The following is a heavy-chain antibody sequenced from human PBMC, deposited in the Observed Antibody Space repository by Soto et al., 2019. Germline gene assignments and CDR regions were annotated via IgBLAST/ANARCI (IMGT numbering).Heavy chain of an antibody. J-gene: IGHJ5*02. D-gene: IGHD3-10*01. V-gene: IGHV3-30*07. CDR3: AKDVPPEYYYGSGSYYNVDPWFDP. CDR2: VTCEGNRT. CDR1: GFTFGNFA. Sequence: PGGSLRLSCAASGFTFGNFAMHWIRQAPGKGPEWVSVVTCEGNRTYKLDSVKGRFTISRDNSKNTLYLQMNSLRAEDTAVYYCAKDVPPEYYYGSGSYYNVDPWFDPWGQGTLVTVSS.